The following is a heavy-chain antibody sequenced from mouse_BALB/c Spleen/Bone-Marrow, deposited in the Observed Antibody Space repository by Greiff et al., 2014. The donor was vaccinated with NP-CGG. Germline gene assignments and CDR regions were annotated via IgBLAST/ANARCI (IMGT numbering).Heavy chain of an antibody. CDR3: ARSPGEVNY. J-gene: IGHJ3*01. V-gene: IGHV14-3*02. Sequence: EVKLMESGAELVKPGASVKLSCTASGFNIIYAYIHWVKRRPEQGLEWIGRIYPANGNTNYDPKFQGKATITADTSSNTAYLHLNSLTSEDTAVYYCARSPGEVNYWGQGTLVTVPA. CDR2: IYPANGNT. D-gene: IGHD1-3*01. CDR1: GFNIIYAY.